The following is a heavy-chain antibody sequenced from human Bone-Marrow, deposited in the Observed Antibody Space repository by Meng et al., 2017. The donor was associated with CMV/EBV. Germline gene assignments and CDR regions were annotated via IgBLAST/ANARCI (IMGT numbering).Heavy chain of an antibody. CDR2: MNPNSGNT. CDR3: ARRIGMAYGMDV. CDR1: GYTFTSYD. Sequence: ASVKVSCKASGYTFTSYDINWVRQATGQGLEWMGWMNPNSGNTGYAQKFQGRVTMTRNTSISTAYMELSSLRSEDTAVYYCARRIGMAYGMDVWGQGTTVTVSS. D-gene: IGHD5-24*01. J-gene: IGHJ6*02. V-gene: IGHV1-8*01.